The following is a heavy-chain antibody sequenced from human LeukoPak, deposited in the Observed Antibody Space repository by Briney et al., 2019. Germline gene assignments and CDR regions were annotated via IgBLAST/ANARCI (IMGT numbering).Heavy chain of an antibody. D-gene: IGHD3-16*01. CDR1: GFTFSANN. J-gene: IGHJ4*02. CDR3: AKDGGGGTYSFDY. Sequence: GGSLRLSCAVSGFTFSANNMHWVRQAPGKGLEWVTFIDHDGSQKFYGDSVKGRFTISRDNSKNALYLHINSLRPEDTAVYYCAKDGGGGTYSFDYWGQGSLVTVSS. V-gene: IGHV3-30*02. CDR2: IDHDGSQK.